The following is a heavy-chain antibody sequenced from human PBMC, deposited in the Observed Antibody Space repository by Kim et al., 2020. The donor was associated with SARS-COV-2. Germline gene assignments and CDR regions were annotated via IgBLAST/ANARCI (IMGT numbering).Heavy chain of an antibody. CDR2: INHSGST. CDR1: GGSFSGYY. CDR3: ARGGGVSVGATPFDY. J-gene: IGHJ4*02. V-gene: IGHV4-34*01. Sequence: SETLSLTCAVYGGSFSGYYWSWIRQPLGKGLEWIGEINHSGSTNYNPSLKSRVTISVDTSKNQFSLKLSSVTAADTAVYYCARGGGVSVGATPFDYWGQGTLVTVSS. D-gene: IGHD1-26*01.